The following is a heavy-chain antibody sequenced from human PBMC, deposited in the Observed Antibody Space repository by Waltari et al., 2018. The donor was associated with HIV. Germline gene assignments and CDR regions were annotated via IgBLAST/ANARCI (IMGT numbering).Heavy chain of an antibody. V-gene: IGHV1-46*01. CDR2: INTSGGST. J-gene: IGHJ6*02. CDR3: ARGVPVDTAMGKYYYYALDV. CDR1: GYTFSSYY. Sequence: QVQLVQSGAEVKKPGASVKVSCQASGYTFSSYYMHWVRQAPGQGLEWMGIINTSGGSTSYAQKFQGRATMTRVTSTSTVYMELSSLRSDDTAVYYCARGVPVDTAMGKYYYYALDVWGQGTTVTVSS. D-gene: IGHD5-18*01.